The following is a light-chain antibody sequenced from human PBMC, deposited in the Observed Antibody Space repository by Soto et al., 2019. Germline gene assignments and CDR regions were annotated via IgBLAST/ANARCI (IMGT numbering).Light chain of an antibody. CDR2: DAS. V-gene: IGKV3-11*01. J-gene: IGKJ1*01. Sequence: EIVLTQSPATLSLSPGERATLSCRASQSVRNYLAWYQQKPGQAPRLLIYDASNRATGIPARFSGSGSGTDFTLSISRLEAEEFAVYYRQQRSNWPWTFGQGTKVEIK. CDR3: QQRSNWPWT. CDR1: QSVRNY.